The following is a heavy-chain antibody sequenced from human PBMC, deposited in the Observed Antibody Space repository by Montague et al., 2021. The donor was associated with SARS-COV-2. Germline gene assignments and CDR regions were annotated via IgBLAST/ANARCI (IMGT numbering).Heavy chain of an antibody. Sequence: SETLSLTCTVSGGSISSYYWSWIRQPPGKGLEWIGYIYYSGSTNYNPSLKSRVTISVDTSKNQFSLKLSSVTAADTAVYYCASLNAPRDFWSGLQYYFDYWGQGTLVTVSS. D-gene: IGHD3-3*01. CDR1: GGSISSYY. CDR2: IYYSGST. V-gene: IGHV4-59*01. J-gene: IGHJ4*02. CDR3: ASLNAPRDFWSGLQYYFDY.